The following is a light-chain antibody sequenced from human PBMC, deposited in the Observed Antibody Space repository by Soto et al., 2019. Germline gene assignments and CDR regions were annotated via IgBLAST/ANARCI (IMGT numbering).Light chain of an antibody. CDR1: QSVSSSY. V-gene: IGKV3-20*01. Sequence: EIVLTQSPGTLSLSPGERATLSCRASQSVSSSYLAWYQQKPGQAPRLLIYGASSRATGIPNRFSGSGSGTDFTLTISRLVSEDVTVYYCQQHGSSRTFGQGTRLEIK. J-gene: IGKJ5*01. CDR2: GAS. CDR3: QQHGSSRT.